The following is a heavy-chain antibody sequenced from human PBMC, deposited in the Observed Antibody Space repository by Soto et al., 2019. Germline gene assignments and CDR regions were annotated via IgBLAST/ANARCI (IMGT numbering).Heavy chain of an antibody. CDR2: INAGNGNT. Sequence: QVQLVQSGAEVKKPGASVKVSCKASGYTFTSYAMHWVRQAPGQRLEWMGWINAGNGNTKYSQKFQGRVTITTDTSASTAYMELSSLISEDTAVYYCARDGAVAGDSNFDYWGQGTLVTVSS. CDR3: ARDGAVAGDSNFDY. CDR1: GYTFTSYA. D-gene: IGHD6-19*01. J-gene: IGHJ4*02. V-gene: IGHV1-3*01.